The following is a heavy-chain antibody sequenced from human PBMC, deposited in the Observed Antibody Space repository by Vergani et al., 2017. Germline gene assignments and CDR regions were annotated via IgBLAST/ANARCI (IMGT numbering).Heavy chain of an antibody. V-gene: IGHV4-61*10. CDR2: IYYSGST. Sequence: QVQLQESGPGLVKPSETLSLTCTVSGGSVSSGSYYWSWIRQPAVKGLEWIGYIYYSGSTNYNPSLKSRVTISVATSKNQFSLKLSSVTAADTAVYYCARDTTGALDYWGQGTLVTVSS. J-gene: IGHJ4*02. D-gene: IGHD1-1*01. CDR1: GGSVSSGSYY. CDR3: ARDTTGALDY.